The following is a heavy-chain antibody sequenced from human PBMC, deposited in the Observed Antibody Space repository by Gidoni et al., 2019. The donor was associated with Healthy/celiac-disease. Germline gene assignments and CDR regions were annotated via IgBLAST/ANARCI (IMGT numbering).Heavy chain of an antibody. V-gene: IGHV3-9*01. CDR1: GFTFDDYA. D-gene: IGHD6-19*01. CDR3: AKDIGVEWLGDGMDV. J-gene: IGHJ6*02. CDR2: ISWNSGSI. Sequence: EVQLVESGGGLVQPGRSLRLSCAASGFTFDDYAMHWVRQAPGKGLEWVSGISWNSGSIGYADSVKGRFTISRDNAKNSLYLQMNSLRAEDTALYYCAKDIGVEWLGDGMDVWGQGTTVTVSS.